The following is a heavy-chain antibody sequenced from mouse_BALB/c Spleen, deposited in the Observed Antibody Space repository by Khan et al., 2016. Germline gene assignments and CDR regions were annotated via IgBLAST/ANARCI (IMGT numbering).Heavy chain of an antibody. J-gene: IGHJ4*01. Sequence: VQLKESGPELVKPGASVKVSCKASGYTFTSYNMYWVKQSHGKNLEWIGYINPYNGSTSYNQKFKGQATLSVDKSSSTAYMHLNSLTSEDSAVYYCASEVLWYAMDYWGQGTSVTVSS. V-gene: IGHV1S135*01. D-gene: IGHD1-1*02. CDR3: ASEVLWYAMDY. CDR2: INPYNGST. CDR1: GYTFTSYN.